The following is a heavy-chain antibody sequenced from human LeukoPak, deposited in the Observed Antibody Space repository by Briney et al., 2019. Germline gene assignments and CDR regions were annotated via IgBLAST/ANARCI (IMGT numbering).Heavy chain of an antibody. J-gene: IGHJ6*02. CDR2: IYYSGST. D-gene: IGHD6-6*01. V-gene: IGHV4-31*03. CDR1: AGSISSGGYY. CDR3: ARDKFVARDRGMDV. Sequence: SETLSLTCTVSAGSISSGGYYWSWIRQHPGKGLEWIGYIYYSGSTYYNPSLKSRVTISVDTSKNQFSLKLSSVTAADTAVYYCARDKFVARDRGMDVWGQGTTVTVSS.